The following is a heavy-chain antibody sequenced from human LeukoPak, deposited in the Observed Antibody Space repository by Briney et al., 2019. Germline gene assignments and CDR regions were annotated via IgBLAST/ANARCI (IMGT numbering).Heavy chain of an antibody. Sequence: PGGSLRLSCVASGFTFSDFAMSWVRLPPGPGLKWVSGLSASGGSTFYTDSVKGRFTISRDNSNNTLYLQMEGLSAQDTDIYYCAKHEVFYYDSSGYYPFDCWGPGTVVTVSS. J-gene: IGHJ4*02. CDR1: GFTFSDFA. CDR3: AKHEVFYYDSSGYYPFDC. CDR2: LSASGGST. D-gene: IGHD3-22*01. V-gene: IGHV3-23*01.